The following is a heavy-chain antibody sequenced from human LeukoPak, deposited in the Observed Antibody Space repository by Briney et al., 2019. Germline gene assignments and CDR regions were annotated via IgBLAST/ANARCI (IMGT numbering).Heavy chain of an antibody. CDR3: ARHSERNTGWSEFDY. Sequence: PSETLSLTCTVSGDSIRTHYWSWIRQSPVQVLEWIGYIYHSGNTMYNPSLKSRVTMSVDTSKNQLSLNLRSVTAADTALYYCARHSERNTGWSEFDYWGQGTLVTVSS. CDR1: GDSIRTHY. D-gene: IGHD6-19*01. CDR2: IYHSGNT. J-gene: IGHJ4*02. V-gene: IGHV4-59*08.